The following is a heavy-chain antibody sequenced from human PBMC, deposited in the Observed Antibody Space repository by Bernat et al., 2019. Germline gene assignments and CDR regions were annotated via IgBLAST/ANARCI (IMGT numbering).Heavy chain of an antibody. J-gene: IGHJ4*02. Sequence: EVQLLESGGGLVQPGGSLRLSCAASGFIFSSYAMSWVRQAPGKGLEWVSGISGRGSSTYSADYMKGRFTITRDNTKNTLYLQMNSLRAEDTAVYYCAKDIAYGSGNYFDYWGQGTLVTVSS. CDR1: GFIFSSYA. D-gene: IGHD3-10*01. V-gene: IGHV3-23*01. CDR2: ISGRGSST. CDR3: AKDIAYGSGNYFDY.